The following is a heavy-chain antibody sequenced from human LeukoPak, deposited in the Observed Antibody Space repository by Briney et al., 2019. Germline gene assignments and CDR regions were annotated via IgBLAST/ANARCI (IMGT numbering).Heavy chain of an antibody. CDR2: INHSGST. J-gene: IGHJ5*02. CDR3: ARARSGRRLGNWFDP. D-gene: IGHD4-17*01. V-gene: IGHV4-34*01. CDR1: GGSFSGYY. Sequence: PPETLSLTCAVYGGSFSGYYWSWIRQPPGKGLEWIGEINHSGSTNYNPSLKSRVTISVDTSKNQFSLKLSSVTAADTAVYYCARARSGRRLGNWFDPWGQGTLVTVSS.